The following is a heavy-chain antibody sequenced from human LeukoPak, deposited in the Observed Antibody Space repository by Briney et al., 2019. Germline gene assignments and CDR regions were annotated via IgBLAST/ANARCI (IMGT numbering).Heavy chain of an antibody. CDR3: AREKTGLYSSSWYRPYYFDY. CDR2: INAGNGNT. Sequence: ASVMVSCKASGYTFTSYAMHWVRQAPGQRLEWMGWINAGNGNTKYSQKFQGRVTITRDTSASTAYMELSSLRSEDTAVYYCAREKTGLYSSSWYRPYYFDYWGQGTLVTVSS. J-gene: IGHJ4*02. V-gene: IGHV1-3*01. CDR1: GYTFTSYA. D-gene: IGHD6-13*01.